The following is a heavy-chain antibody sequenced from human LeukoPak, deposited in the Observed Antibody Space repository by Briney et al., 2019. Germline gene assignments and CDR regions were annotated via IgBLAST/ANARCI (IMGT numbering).Heavy chain of an antibody. CDR1: GATFSYYG. V-gene: IGHV3-74*01. J-gene: IGHJ4*02. CDR2: IDSDGSSR. D-gene: IGHD5-12*01. Sequence: GGSLRLSCAASGATFSYYGMHWVRQAPGKGLVWVSRIDSDGSSRSYAGSVKGRFTISRDTAKNTLYLQMNSLRAEDTAVYYCVREGGYDPFENWGQGTLVTVSS. CDR3: VREGGYDPFEN.